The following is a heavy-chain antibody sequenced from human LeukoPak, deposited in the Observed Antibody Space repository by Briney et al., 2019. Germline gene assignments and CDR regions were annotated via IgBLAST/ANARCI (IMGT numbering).Heavy chain of an antibody. D-gene: IGHD3-22*01. CDR3: ARGDAYYYDTSGSGLDAFDI. J-gene: IGHJ3*02. CDR1: GFTFSDYY. V-gene: IGHV3-11*01. Sequence: GGSLRLSCAASGFTFSDYYMSWIRQAPGKGLEWVSYISSSGSSKYYADSVKGRFTISRDNAKNSLYLQMNSLRPEDAAVYYCARGDAYYYDTSGSGLDAFDIWGQGTMVTVSS. CDR2: ISSSGSSK.